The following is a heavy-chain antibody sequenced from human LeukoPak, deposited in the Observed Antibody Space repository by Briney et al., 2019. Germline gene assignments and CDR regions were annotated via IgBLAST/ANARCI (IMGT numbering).Heavy chain of an antibody. J-gene: IGHJ5*01. CDR3: AKEDYRDHTTGFDS. Sequence: PGGSLRLSCAASGFTFSSYPVSWVCQAPGRGLEWVSAITSSGGTYYIASVRGRFIVSRDNSRNTLYLQTNGLTAEDTAIYYCAKEDYRDHTTGFDSWGQGTLVTVSS. D-gene: IGHD4-17*01. CDR1: GFTFSSYP. V-gene: IGHV3-23*01. CDR2: ITSSGGT.